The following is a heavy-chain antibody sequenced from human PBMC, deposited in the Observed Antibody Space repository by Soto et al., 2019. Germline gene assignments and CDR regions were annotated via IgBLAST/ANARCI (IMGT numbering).Heavy chain of an antibody. D-gene: IGHD3-10*01. Sequence: PGGSLRLSCAASGLTFSTSWMYWVRQAPGKGLAWVSRINSDGSSTDYADSVKGRFTISRDNAKNTLYLQMNSLRAEDTAVYYCASGDLWFGAPDVWGQGTTVTVSS. CDR2: INSDGSST. CDR1: GLTFSTSW. CDR3: ASGDLWFGAPDV. V-gene: IGHV3-74*01. J-gene: IGHJ6*02.